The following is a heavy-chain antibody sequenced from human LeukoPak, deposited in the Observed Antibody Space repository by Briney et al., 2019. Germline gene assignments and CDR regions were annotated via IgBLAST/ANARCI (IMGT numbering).Heavy chain of an antibody. D-gene: IGHD3-22*01. CDR1: GFTFSSYG. J-gene: IGHJ4*02. Sequence: GGSLRLSCAASGFTFSSYGMGWVRQAPGKGREWVSAISGSGGSTYYADSVKGRFTISRDNSQNTLYLQMNSLRAEDTAVYYCAKDDDPVIGKDYDSSGYYYVYWGQGTLLTVSS. CDR2: ISGSGGST. V-gene: IGHV3-23*01. CDR3: AKDDDPVIGKDYDSSGYYYVY.